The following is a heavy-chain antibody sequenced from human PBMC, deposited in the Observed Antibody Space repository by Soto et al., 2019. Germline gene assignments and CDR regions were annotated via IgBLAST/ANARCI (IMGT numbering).Heavy chain of an antibody. CDR2: IYYSGRT. D-gene: IGHD3-3*01. Sequence: QVQLQESGPGLVKPSQTLSLTCTVSGGSISSGGYYWSWIPQHPGKGLEWIGYIYYSGRTYYNPTLKSRDTITVDTSNNQISLKMRSMTAADTAVYYGAGARITIFGMVGDRVWFDPWGQGTLLTVSS. CDR1: GGSISSGGYY. CDR3: AGARITIFGMVGDRVWFDP. V-gene: IGHV4-31*03. J-gene: IGHJ5*02.